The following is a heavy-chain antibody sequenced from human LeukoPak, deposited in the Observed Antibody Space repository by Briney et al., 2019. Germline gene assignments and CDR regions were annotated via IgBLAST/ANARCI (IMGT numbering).Heavy chain of an antibody. J-gene: IGHJ4*02. CDR2: IYYSGST. D-gene: IGHD3-3*01. V-gene: IGHV4-39*01. CDR1: GGSISSSSYY. CDR3: ARRYDFWSGYLN. Sequence: SETLSLTCTVPGGSISSSSYYWGWIRQPPGKGLEWIGSIYYSGSTYYNPSLKSRVTISVDTSKNQFSLKLSSVTAADTAVYYCARRYDFWSGYLNWGQGTLVTVSS.